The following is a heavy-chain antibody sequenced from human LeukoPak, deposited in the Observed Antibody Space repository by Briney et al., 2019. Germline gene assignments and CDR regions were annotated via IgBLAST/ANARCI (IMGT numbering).Heavy chain of an antibody. Sequence: PSETLSLTCTVSGGSISSYYWSWIRQPAGKGLEWIGRIYTSGSTNYNPSLKSRVTMSVDTSKNQFSLKLSSVTAADMAVYYCARDGGRYCTNGVCYRGIDYWGQGTLVTVSS. CDR3: ARDGGRYCTNGVCYRGIDY. V-gene: IGHV4-4*07. D-gene: IGHD2-8*01. J-gene: IGHJ4*02. CDR2: IYTSGST. CDR1: GGSISSYY.